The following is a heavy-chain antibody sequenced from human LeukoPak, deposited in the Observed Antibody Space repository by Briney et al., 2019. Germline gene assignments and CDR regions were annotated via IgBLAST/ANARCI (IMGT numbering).Heavy chain of an antibody. CDR2: IYATGNT. J-gene: IGHJ6*03. Sequence: SETLSLTCTVSGGFISNHYWSWLRQPAGKGLEWIGRIYATGNTKYNPSLKGRVSISLDTSKNQFSLILSSVTAADTAVYFCARAGDVVVVPPSAYLPPRYYMDVWGKGTTVTVSS. CDR3: ARAGDVVVVPPSAYLPPRYYMDV. D-gene: IGHD2-2*01. CDR1: GGFISNHY. V-gene: IGHV4-4*07.